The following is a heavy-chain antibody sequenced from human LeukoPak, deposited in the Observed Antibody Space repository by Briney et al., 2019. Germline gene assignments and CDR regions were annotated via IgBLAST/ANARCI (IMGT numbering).Heavy chain of an antibody. D-gene: IGHD1-26*01. CDR3: ANCEHEEWELLSFDY. Sequence: GGSPRPSCAASGFTFSSYGMHWVRQAPGKGLEWVAFIRYDGSNKYYADSVKGRFTISRDNSKNTLYLQMNSLRAEDTAVYYCANCEHEEWELLSFDYWGQGTLVTVSS. CDR2: IRYDGSNK. CDR1: GFTFSSYG. V-gene: IGHV3-30*02. J-gene: IGHJ4*02.